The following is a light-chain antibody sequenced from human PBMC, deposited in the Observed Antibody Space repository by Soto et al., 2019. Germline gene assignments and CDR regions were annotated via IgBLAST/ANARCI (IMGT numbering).Light chain of an antibody. Sequence: EIVLTQSPATLSLSPGERATLSCMASQSVSSSSLAWYQQRPGQAPRLLIYGTSSRATGIPDRFSGSGSGTDFTLTFSSLEPEDFAVYYCQQYGSSGTFGQGTKVDI. CDR2: GTS. V-gene: IGKV3-20*01. J-gene: IGKJ1*01. CDR1: QSVSSSS. CDR3: QQYGSSGT.